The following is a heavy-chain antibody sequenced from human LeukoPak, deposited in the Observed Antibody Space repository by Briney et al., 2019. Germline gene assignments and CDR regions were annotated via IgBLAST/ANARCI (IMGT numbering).Heavy chain of an antibody. V-gene: IGHV3-48*03. D-gene: IGHD6-6*01. CDR3: ARARLDSSSSEYYYYMDV. J-gene: IGHJ6*03. CDR1: GFTFSSYE. CDR2: ISSSGSTI. Sequence: GGSLRLSCAASGFTFSSYEMNWVRQAPGKGLEWVSYISSSGSTIYYADSVKGRFTISRDNAQNSLYLQMNSLRAEDTAVYYCARARLDSSSSEYYYYMDVWGKGTTVTVSS.